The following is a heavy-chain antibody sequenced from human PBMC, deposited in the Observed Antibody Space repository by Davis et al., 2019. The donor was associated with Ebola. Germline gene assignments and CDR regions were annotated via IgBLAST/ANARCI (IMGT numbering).Heavy chain of an antibody. CDR1: GESFSGYF. D-gene: IGHD3-10*01. CDR2: INHSGST. Sequence: MPGGSLRLSCAVYGESFSGYFWNWIRQPPGKGLEWIGEINHSGSTNYNPSLKSRVTLSVDTSKNQFSLRLISVTAADTAVYYCARHRSGSYYEPPDCWGQGTLVTVSS. CDR3: ARHRSGSYYEPPDC. J-gene: IGHJ4*02. V-gene: IGHV4-34*01.